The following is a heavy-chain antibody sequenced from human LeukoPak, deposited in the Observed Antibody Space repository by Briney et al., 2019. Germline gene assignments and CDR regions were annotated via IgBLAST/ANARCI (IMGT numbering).Heavy chain of an antibody. D-gene: IGHD4-17*01. CDR3: ARPPYGDYDGSPYYFDY. V-gene: IGHV3-30-3*01. CDR2: ISYDGSNK. CDR1: GFTFSSYA. Sequence: GGSLRLSRAASGFTFSSYAMHWVRQAPGKGLEWVAVISYDGSNKYYADSVKGRFTISRDNSKNTLYLQMNSLRAEDTAVYYCARPPYGDYDGSPYYFDYWGQGTLVTVSS. J-gene: IGHJ4*02.